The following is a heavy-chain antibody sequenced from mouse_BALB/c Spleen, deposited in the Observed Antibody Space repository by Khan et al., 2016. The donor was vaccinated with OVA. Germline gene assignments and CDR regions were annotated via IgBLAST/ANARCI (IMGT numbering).Heavy chain of an antibody. CDR3: ARGYFGNYEFVY. V-gene: IGHV1S132*01. Sequence: QVQLQQSGAELVKPGASVKLSCKTSGYTFTSYWIQWVKQRPGQGLGWIGQIFPGTGTPYYNENFKGKATLTVDTSAHTAYMQFSSLTSEDSAVYFCARGYFGNYEFVYWGQGTLVTVSP. J-gene: IGHJ3*01. D-gene: IGHD2-1*01. CDR2: IFPGTGTP. CDR1: GYTFTSYW.